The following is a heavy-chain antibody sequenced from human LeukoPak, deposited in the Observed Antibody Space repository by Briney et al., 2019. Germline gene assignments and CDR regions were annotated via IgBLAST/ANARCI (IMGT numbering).Heavy chain of an antibody. D-gene: IGHD3-10*01. CDR2: MNPNSGNT. Sequence: ASVKVSCKASGYTFTSYDINWVRQATGQGLEWMGWMNPNSGNTGFAQKFQGRVTMTRDTSIRTAYIELRRLRSEDTAVYYCARYGVQGVPIDYWGQGTLVTVSS. CDR1: GYTFTSYD. J-gene: IGHJ4*02. V-gene: IGHV1-8*01. CDR3: ARYGVQGVPIDY.